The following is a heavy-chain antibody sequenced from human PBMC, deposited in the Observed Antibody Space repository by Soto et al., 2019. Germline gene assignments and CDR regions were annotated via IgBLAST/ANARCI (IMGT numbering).Heavy chain of an antibody. D-gene: IGHD3-10*01. V-gene: IGHV4-61*08. CDR3: ARVTGGVRGGYLDY. CDR1: GGSVTSDEDY. J-gene: IGHJ4*02. Sequence: SETLSLTCTVSGGSVTSDEDYWSWIRQPPGKGLEWIGHLYYSGSTNYNPSLRSRVTIAVDTSKNQFTLKLSSVTAADTAVYYGARVTGGVRGGYLDYWGQGTLVTVSS. CDR2: LYYSGST.